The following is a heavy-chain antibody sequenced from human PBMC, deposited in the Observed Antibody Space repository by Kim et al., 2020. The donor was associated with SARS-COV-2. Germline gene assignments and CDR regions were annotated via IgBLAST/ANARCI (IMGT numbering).Heavy chain of an antibody. CDR1: GFTFSSYE. J-gene: IGHJ6*02. D-gene: IGHD4-4*01. Sequence: GGSLRLSCAASGFTFSSYEMNWVRQAPGKGLEWVSYISSSGSSLDYADSVKGRFTISRDNAKNSLFLQMNSLRAEDTAVYYCARDPYSYSYNYYGMNVWGQGTTVTVSS. CDR2: ISSSGSSL. V-gene: IGHV3-48*03. CDR3: ARDPYSYSYNYYGMNV.